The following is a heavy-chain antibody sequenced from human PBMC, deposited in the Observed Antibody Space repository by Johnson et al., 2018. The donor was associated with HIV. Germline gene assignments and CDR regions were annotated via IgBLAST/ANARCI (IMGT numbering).Heavy chain of an antibody. CDR2: ISYGGSNK. CDR1: GFTFSDYY. V-gene: IGHV3-30*03. Sequence: QVQLVESGGGLVKPGGSLRLSCAASGFTFSDYYMSWIRQAPGKGLEWVAVISYGGSNKYYADSVKGRFTISRDNSKNTLYLQMNSLRAEDTAVYYCARDTGGGEPYDIWGKGTMVTVSS. CDR3: ARDTGGGEPYDI. J-gene: IGHJ3*02. D-gene: IGHD2-21*01.